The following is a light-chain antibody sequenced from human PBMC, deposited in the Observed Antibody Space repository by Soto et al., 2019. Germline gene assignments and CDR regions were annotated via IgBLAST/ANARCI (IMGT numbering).Light chain of an antibody. CDR3: HQSFGIVWP. CDR2: TAS. J-gene: IGKJ1*01. Sequence: DLQMTQSPSSLSASIGDRVTINCRAGQSISAFLNWYQQKPGKAPKLLVYTASTLKTGVPSRFSVSGSGTDFTRTISNLQPEDSAMYYCHQSFGIVWPVGQGPKVEIK. CDR1: QSISAF. V-gene: IGKV1-39*01.